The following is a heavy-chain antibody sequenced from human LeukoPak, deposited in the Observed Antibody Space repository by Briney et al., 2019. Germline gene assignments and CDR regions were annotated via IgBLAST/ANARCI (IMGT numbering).Heavy chain of an antibody. D-gene: IGHD2-15*01. CDR1: DFTFSNYG. CDR3: ARSLGYCSGGSCFPLDY. V-gene: IGHV3-7*01. Sequence: GGPLSLPCAASDFTFSNYGLIWVRKAPGKGRGWVADIKQDESEKYYVDSVKGRFTISRDNAKNSLYLQMNSLRAEDTAVYYCARSLGYCSGGSCFPLDYWGQGTLVTVSS. CDR2: IKQDESEK. J-gene: IGHJ4*02.